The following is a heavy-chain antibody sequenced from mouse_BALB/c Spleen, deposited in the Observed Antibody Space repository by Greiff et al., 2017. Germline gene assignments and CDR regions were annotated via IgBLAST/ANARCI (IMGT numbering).Heavy chain of an antibody. J-gene: IGHJ4*01. CDR3: ARWVDYAMDY. V-gene: IGHV14-3*02. CDR1: GFNIKDTY. CDR2: IDPANGNT. D-gene: IGHD1-1*01. Sequence: VQLQQSGAELVKPGASVKLSCTASGFNIKDTYMHWVKQRPEQGLEWIGRIDPANGNTKYDPKFQGKATITADTSSNTAYLQLSSLTFEDTAVYYCARWVDYAMDYWGQGTSVTVSS.